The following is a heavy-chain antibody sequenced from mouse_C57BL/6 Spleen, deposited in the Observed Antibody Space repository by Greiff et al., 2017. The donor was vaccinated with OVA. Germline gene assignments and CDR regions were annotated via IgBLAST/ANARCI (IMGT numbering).Heavy chain of an antibody. Sequence: VQLQQPGAELVMPGASVKLSCKASGYTFTSYWMHWVKQRPGQGLEWIGEIDPSDSYTNYNQKFKGKSTLTVDKSSSTAYMQLSSLTSEDSAVYYCVLIYYGNLDYWGQGTTLTVSS. CDR1: GYTFTSYW. V-gene: IGHV1-69*01. J-gene: IGHJ2*01. CDR2: IDPSDSYT. CDR3: VLIYYGNLDY. D-gene: IGHD2-1*01.